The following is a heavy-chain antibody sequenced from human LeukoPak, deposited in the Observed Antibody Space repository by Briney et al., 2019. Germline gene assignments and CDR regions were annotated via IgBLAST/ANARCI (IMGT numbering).Heavy chain of an antibody. CDR1: GFTFSSYR. D-gene: IGHD3-16*01. V-gene: IGHV3-21*06. Sequence: GGSLRLSCAVSGFTFSSYRMNWVRQAPGKGLEWVASISTSSNFIYYADSVKGRFTISRDNAKNSLYLQMNSLRAEDTALYYCARDYVWGTFEPDFWGQGTLVTVSS. J-gene: IGHJ4*02. CDR3: ARDYVWGTFEPDF. CDR2: ISTSSNFI.